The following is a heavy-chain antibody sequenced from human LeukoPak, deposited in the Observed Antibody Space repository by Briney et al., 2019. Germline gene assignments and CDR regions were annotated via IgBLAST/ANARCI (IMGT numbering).Heavy chain of an antibody. CDR3: ALNRAAHLRPPIDD. Sequence: GGSLRLSCAGSGFPFSSYPISWVRQPRGRGRECGSAITASGDSTYSADTVKGRFTISRDNSRNTLFLEMSSLRAEDTAVYYCALNRAAHLRPPIDDWGPGTLVTVSS. V-gene: IGHV3-23*01. J-gene: IGHJ4*02. CDR2: ITASGDST. D-gene: IGHD2-15*01. CDR1: GFPFSSYP.